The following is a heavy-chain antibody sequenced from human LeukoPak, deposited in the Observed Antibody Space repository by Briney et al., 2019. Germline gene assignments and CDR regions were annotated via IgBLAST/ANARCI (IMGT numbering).Heavy chain of an antibody. D-gene: IGHD2-2*01. CDR3: ASRDCSSTSCYGDAFDI. CDR1: GGSISSSSYY. CDR2: IYYSGST. V-gene: IGHV4-39*01. Sequence: PSETLSLTCTVSGGSISSSSYYWGWIRQPPGKGLEWIGSIYYSGSTYYNPSLKSRVTISVDTSKNQFSLKLSSVTAADTAVYYCASRDCSSTSCYGDAFDIWGQGTMVTVSS. J-gene: IGHJ3*02.